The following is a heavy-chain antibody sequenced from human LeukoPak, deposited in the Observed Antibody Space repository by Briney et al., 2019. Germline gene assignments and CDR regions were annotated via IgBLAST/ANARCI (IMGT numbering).Heavy chain of an antibody. J-gene: IGHJ4*02. CDR3: ARDGALWFGEKDY. D-gene: IGHD3-10*01. Sequence: GGSLRLSSAASGFTVSSNYMSWVRQAPGKGLEWVSVIYSGGSTYYADSVKGRFTISRDNSKSTLYLQMNSLRAEDTAVYYCARDGALWFGEKDYWGQGTLVTVSS. CDR2: IYSGGST. CDR1: GFTVSSNY. V-gene: IGHV3-66*01.